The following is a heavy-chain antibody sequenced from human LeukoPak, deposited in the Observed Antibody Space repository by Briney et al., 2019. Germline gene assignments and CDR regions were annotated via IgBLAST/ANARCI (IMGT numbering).Heavy chain of an antibody. CDR3: AREGSGSSNGFDY. CDR1: GGSISSSSYY. CDR2: IYYSGST. D-gene: IGHD1-26*01. V-gene: IGHV4-39*07. Sequence: SETLSLTCTVSGGSISSSSYYWGWIRQPPGKGLEWIGSIYYSGSTYYNPSLKSRVTISVDTSKNQFSLKLSSVTAADTAGYYCAREGSGSSNGFDYWGQGTLVTVSS. J-gene: IGHJ4*02.